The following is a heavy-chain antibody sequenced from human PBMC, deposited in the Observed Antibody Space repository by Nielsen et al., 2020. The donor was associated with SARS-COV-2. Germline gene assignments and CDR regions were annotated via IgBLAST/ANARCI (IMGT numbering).Heavy chain of an antibody. CDR3: ASLLVAGARTGTADFDY. CDR2: INPNSGGT. CDR1: GYTFTGYY. Sequence: ASVKVSCKASGYTFTGYYMHWVRQAPGQGLEWMGRINPNSGGTNYAQKFQGRVTMTRDTSNSTAYMELSRLRSDDTAVYYCASLLVAGARTGTADFDYWGQGTLVTVSS. V-gene: IGHV1-2*06. J-gene: IGHJ4*02. D-gene: IGHD1-7*01.